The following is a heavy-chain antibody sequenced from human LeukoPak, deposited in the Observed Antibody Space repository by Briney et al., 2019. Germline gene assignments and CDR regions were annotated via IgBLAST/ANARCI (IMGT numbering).Heavy chain of an antibody. CDR3: ARALTTTGSDY. Sequence: SETLSLTCTVSVASIGSGGYYWSWIRQHPGKSLEWIGWIFYSGSTSYNPSLKSRVTISVDTSKNQFSLKLSSVTAADTAVYYCARALTTTGSDYWGQGTLVTVYS. CDR1: VASIGSGGYY. J-gene: IGHJ4*02. CDR2: IFYSGST. D-gene: IGHD4-17*01. V-gene: IGHV4-31*03.